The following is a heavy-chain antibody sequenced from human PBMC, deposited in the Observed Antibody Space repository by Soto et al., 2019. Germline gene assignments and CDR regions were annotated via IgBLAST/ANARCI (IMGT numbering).Heavy chain of an antibody. Sequence: SQTLSLTCAISGDSVSSNSAAWNWIRQSPSRGLEWLGRTYYRSKWYNDYAVSVKSRITINPDTSKNQFSLQLNSVTPEDTAVYYCARDSYCCGWYGPSSWGHDAFDIWGQGTMVTVSS. V-gene: IGHV6-1*01. CDR3: ARDSYCCGWYGPSSWGHDAFDI. J-gene: IGHJ3*02. CDR2: TYYRSKWYN. D-gene: IGHD6-19*01. CDR1: GDSVSSNSAA.